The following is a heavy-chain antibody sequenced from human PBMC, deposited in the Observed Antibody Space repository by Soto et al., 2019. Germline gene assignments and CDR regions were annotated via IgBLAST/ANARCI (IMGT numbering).Heavy chain of an antibody. CDR1: GFTFINYA. D-gene: IGHD4-17*01. V-gene: IGHV3-30*03. CDR2: ISYDGNNK. J-gene: IGHJ4*02. Sequence: GGSLRLSCAASGFTFINYAMHWVRQPPGKGLQWLAVISYDGNNKYYADSVEGRFTISRDNSKNTVYLQMNSLRLEDTAVYYCARGPSYSDSYFDYWGQGTLVTVSS. CDR3: ARGPSYSDSYFDY.